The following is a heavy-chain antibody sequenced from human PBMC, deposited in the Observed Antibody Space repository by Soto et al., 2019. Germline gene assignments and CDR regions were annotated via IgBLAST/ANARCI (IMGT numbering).Heavy chain of an antibody. V-gene: IGHV4-39*01. CDR3: ARHVTGPSYYYYYGMDV. J-gene: IGHJ6*02. CDR2: VFYSGSA. D-gene: IGHD1-20*01. Sequence: SETLSLTCTVSGSSISSSSYYWGWIRRPPGKGLEWIGSVFYSGSAYYNPSLKSRVTISVDTSKNQFSLNLSSVTAADTAVFYCARHVTGPSYYYYYGMDVWGQGTPVTVSS. CDR1: GSSISSSSYY.